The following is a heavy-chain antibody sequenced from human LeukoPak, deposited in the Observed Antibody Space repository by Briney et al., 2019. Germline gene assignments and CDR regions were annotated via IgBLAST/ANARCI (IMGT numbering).Heavy chain of an antibody. D-gene: IGHD3-9*01. Sequence: GGSLRLSCAASGFTFSSYWMSWVRQAPGKGLEWVANIKQDGSEKYYVDSVKGRFTISRDNAKNSLYLQMNSLRAEDTALYYCAKPYYDILTGSYYYYGMDVWGQGTTVTVSS. J-gene: IGHJ6*02. CDR1: GFTFSSYW. V-gene: IGHV3-7*03. CDR2: IKQDGSEK. CDR3: AKPYYDILTGSYYYYGMDV.